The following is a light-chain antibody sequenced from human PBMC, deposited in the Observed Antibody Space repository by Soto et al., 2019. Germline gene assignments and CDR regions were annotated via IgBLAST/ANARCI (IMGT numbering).Light chain of an antibody. CDR1: ENVSNNY. V-gene: IGKV3-20*01. CDR2: GSS. Sequence: EVVLTQSPGTLSLSPGERATLSCRASENVSNNYLAWYQQKPGQAPRLLIFGSSDRAAGIPDRFSGSGSGTDFTLTISRLEPEEFAVYYCQQYGSSPPYTLGQGTKLEIK. J-gene: IGKJ2*01. CDR3: QQYGSSPPYT.